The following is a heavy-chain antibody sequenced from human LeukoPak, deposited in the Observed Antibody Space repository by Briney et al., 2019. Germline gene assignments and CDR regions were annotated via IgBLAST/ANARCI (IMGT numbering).Heavy chain of an antibody. V-gene: IGHV3-9*01. J-gene: IGHJ5*02. CDR3: AKDISSEEGGWFDP. D-gene: IGHD1-26*01. Sequence: GRSLRHSCAASGFTFDDYAMHWVRQAPRKGLEWVSGISWNSGSIGYADSVKGRFTISRDNAKNSLYLQMNSLGAEDTALNYCAKDISSEEGGWFDPWGQGTLVTVSS. CDR1: GFTFDDYA. CDR2: ISWNSGSI.